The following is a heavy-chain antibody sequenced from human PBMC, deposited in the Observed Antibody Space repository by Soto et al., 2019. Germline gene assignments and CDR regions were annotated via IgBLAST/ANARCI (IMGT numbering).Heavy chain of an antibody. CDR1: GFTFSTYG. J-gene: IGHJ4*02. Sequence: AGSLRLSFAASGFTFSTYGMYWVRQAPGKGLEWVAVISYDGSNKYYADSVKVRFTISRDNSKNTLYLQMNSLSAEDTAVYYCAKAGRWLQTRLYYFDYWAQGTLVTVSS. CDR3: AKAGRWLQTRLYYFDY. V-gene: IGHV3-30*18. CDR2: ISYDGSNK. D-gene: IGHD3-10*01.